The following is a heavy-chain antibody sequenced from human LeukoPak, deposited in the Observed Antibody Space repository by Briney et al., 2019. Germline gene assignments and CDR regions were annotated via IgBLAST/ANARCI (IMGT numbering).Heavy chain of an antibody. Sequence: GGSLRLSCAASGFTVSSNSMSWVRQAPGKGLEWVSVVYYGGTTYYADSVKGRFTISRDNAKNSLYLQMNSLRAEDTAVYYCARGSGYYDSGGEYYFDYWGQGTLVTVSS. J-gene: IGHJ4*02. CDR1: GFTVSSNS. CDR3: ARGSGYYDSGGEYYFDY. D-gene: IGHD3-22*01. V-gene: IGHV3-66*01. CDR2: VYYGGTT.